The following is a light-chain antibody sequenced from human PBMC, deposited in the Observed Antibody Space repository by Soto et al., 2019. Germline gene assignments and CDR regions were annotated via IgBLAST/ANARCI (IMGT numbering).Light chain of an antibody. CDR3: PSYDSSLSGWV. J-gene: IGLJ3*02. CDR2: GNS. V-gene: IGLV1-40*01. CDR1: SSNIGAGYD. Sequence: QSVLTQPPSVSGAPGQRVTISCTGCSSNIGAGYDVHWYQQLPGTAPKLLIYGNSNRPSGVPDRFSGSKSGTSASLAITGLQAEDEADYYCPSYDSSLSGWVFGGGTKLTVL.